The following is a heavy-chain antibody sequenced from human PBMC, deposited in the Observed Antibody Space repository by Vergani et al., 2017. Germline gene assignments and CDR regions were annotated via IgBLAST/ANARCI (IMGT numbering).Heavy chain of an antibody. V-gene: IGHV3-15*01. CDR1: GFTFSNAW. CDR3: TTSRSWYEYYFDY. D-gene: IGHD6-13*01. Sequence: EVQLVESGGGLVKPGGSLRFPCAAFGFTFSNAWMSWVRKAPGKGLEWFDRIKSKTDGGTTDYAAPVKGRFTISRDDSKNTRYLQMNSLKTEDTAVYYCTTSRSWYEYYFDYWGQGTLVTVSS. J-gene: IGHJ4*02. CDR2: IKSKTDGGTT.